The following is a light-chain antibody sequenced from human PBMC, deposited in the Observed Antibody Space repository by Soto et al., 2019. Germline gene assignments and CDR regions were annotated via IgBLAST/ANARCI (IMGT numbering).Light chain of an antibody. Sequence: EIVLTQSPGTLSLSPGDRATLSCRASQSVSSNYLAWYQQKPGQAPRLLIYGASSRATGIPDRFSGSGSGTDFTLTISRLEPEDFAVYYCQQYGSSPGYTFGQGTKLEIK. J-gene: IGKJ2*01. CDR3: QQYGSSPGYT. CDR2: GAS. V-gene: IGKV3-20*01. CDR1: QSVSSNY.